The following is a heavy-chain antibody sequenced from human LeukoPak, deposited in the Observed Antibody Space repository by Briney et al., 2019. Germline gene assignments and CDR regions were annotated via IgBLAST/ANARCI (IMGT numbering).Heavy chain of an antibody. CDR1: GFAFSSYS. V-gene: IGHV3-21*01. Sequence: GGSLRLSCAASGFAFSSYSMSWVRQAPGKGLEWVSSINVSPAYISYADSVKGRFTISRDNAKNSLYLQMNSLRAEDTAVYFCTRDLNWGAGALDIWGQGTMVTVSS. CDR3: TRDLNWGAGALDI. CDR2: INVSPAYI. D-gene: IGHD7-27*01. J-gene: IGHJ3*02.